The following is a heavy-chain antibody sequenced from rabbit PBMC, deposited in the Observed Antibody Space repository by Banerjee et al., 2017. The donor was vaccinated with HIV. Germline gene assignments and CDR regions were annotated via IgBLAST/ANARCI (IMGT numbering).Heavy chain of an antibody. CDR1: GIDFSSNA. CDR3: ARDRDGDAGYGSLAL. CDR2: IYSSNGDK. V-gene: IGHV1S47*01. Sequence: QEQLVESGGGLVQPGGSLKLSCKASGIDFSSNAMCWVRQAPGKGLELIACIYSSNGDKWYASWVNGRFTISRSTSLNTVDLKMTSLTVADTATYFCARDRDGDAGYGSLALWGPGTLVTVS. J-gene: IGHJ4*01. D-gene: IGHD7-1*01.